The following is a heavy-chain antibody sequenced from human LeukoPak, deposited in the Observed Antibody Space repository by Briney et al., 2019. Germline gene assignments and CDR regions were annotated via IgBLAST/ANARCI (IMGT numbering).Heavy chain of an antibody. CDR2: IYYSGST. CDR1: GGSISSYY. V-gene: IGHV4-59*08. J-gene: IGHJ3*02. Sequence: SETLSLTCAVSGGSISSYYWSWIRQPPGKGLEWIGYIYYSGSTNYNPSLKSRVTISVDTSKNQFSLKLSSVTAADTAVYYCASNGDTAPMGGDAFDIWGQGTMVTVSS. CDR3: ASNGDTAPMGGDAFDI. D-gene: IGHD5-18*01.